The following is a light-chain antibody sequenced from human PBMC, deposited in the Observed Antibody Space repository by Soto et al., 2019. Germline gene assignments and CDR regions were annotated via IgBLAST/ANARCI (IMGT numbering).Light chain of an antibody. CDR2: EVS. CDR3: SSFAGNNNLV. Sequence: QSALTQPPSASRSPGQSVTISCTGTSSDVGGYNYVSWYQQHPGKAPKLMISEVSKRTSGVPDRFSGSKSGNTASLTVSGLQAEDEADYYCSSFAGNNNLVFGGGTKLTVL. V-gene: IGLV2-8*02. J-gene: IGLJ2*01. CDR1: SSDVGGYNY.